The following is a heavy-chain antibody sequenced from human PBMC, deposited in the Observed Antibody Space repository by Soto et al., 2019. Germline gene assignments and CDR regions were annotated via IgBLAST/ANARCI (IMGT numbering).Heavy chain of an antibody. CDR1: GGSISRSTYY. CDR3: ATQGRGVERTGSHPYRLNP. D-gene: IGHD2-2*01. V-gene: IGHV4-39*01. Sequence: PSETLSLTCTVSGGSISRSTYYWAWIRQPPGKGLEWIGSMYYGGSIYYNPSLKSRVTISADASKNQFSLKLNSVTAADPAVHYRATQGRGVERTGSHPYRLNPSGQGALVTVS. CDR2: MYYGGSI. J-gene: IGHJ5*02.